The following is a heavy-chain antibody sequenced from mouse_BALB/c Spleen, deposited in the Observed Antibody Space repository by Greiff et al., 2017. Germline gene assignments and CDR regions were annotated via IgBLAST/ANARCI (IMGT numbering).Heavy chain of an antibody. V-gene: IGHV5-6-2*01. Sequence: EVKLMESGGGLVKLGGSLKLSCAASGFTFSSYYMSWVRQTPEKRLELVAAINSNGGSTYYPDTVKGRFTISRDNAKNTLYLQMSSLKSEDTALYYCARQGYYGSPYYFDYWGQGTTLTVSS. CDR1: GFTFSSYY. CDR3: ARQGYYGSPYYFDY. CDR2: INSNGGST. J-gene: IGHJ2*01. D-gene: IGHD1-1*01.